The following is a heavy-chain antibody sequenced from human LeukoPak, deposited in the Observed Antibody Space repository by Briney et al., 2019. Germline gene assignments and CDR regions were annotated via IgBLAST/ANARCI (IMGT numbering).Heavy chain of an antibody. D-gene: IGHD6-13*01. V-gene: IGHV4-61*01. CDR3: ARGAHEAAGVLTY. J-gene: IGHJ4*02. CDR1: GGSFSSSRYY. CDR2: IYYTGNT. Sequence: PAGTLCLTCSVSGGSFSSSRYYWSWIRQRPGKGLEWIGYIYYTGNTNHNPPPKSRVTISIATSRNQSSLKLSSVTAAATAVYSCARGAHEAAGVLTYWGQGSLVTVSS.